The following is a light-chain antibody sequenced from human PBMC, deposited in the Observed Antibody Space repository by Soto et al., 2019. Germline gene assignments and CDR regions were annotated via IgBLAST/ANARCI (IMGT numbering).Light chain of an antibody. J-gene: IGLJ3*02. CDR2: RNN. V-gene: IGLV1-47*03. CDR3: AARDDSLSGHWV. Sequence: QSVLTQPPSASGTPGQRVTISCSGSSSNIGSEYVVWYQHLPGTAPKLLIFRNNQRPSGVPDRFAGSKSGTSASLAISGLWSEDEADYYCAARDDSLSGHWVFGGGTKLTVL. CDR1: SSNIGSEY.